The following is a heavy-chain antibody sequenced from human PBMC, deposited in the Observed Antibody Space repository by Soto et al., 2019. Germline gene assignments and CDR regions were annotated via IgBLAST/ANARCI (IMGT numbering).Heavy chain of an antibody. J-gene: IGHJ2*01. V-gene: IGHV2-5*02. Sequence: QITLKESGPTLVKPTQTLTLTCTFSGFSLSTSGVGVGWIRQPPGKALEWLALIYWDDDKRYSPSLKSRLTITKDTSKNQVVLTMTNMDPVDTATDYWAHRPPYYDDSSGHYLWWYFDLWGRGTLVTVSS. CDR1: GFSLSTSGVG. D-gene: IGHD3-22*01. CDR3: AHRPPYYDDSSGHYLWWYFDL. CDR2: IYWDDDK.